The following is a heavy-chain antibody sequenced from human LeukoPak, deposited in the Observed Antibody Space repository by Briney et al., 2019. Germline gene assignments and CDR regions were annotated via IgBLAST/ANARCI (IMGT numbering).Heavy chain of an antibody. V-gene: IGHV3-74*01. D-gene: IGHD1-26*01. J-gene: IGHJ4*02. CDR3: VKVRGRARVGYFDY. CDR2: INKDGSVT. Sequence: GGSLRLSCAASGFTFSSFWIDWGRQAPGKGLVWVSRINKDGSVTDYAESVKGRFSISRDNAKNTLYLQMSSLGVEDTAIYYCVKVRGRARVGYFDYWGQGTLVTVSS. CDR1: GFTFSSFW.